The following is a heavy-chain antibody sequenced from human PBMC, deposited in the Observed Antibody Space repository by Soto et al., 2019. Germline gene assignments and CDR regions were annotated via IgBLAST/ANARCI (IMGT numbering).Heavy chain of an antibody. CDR1: GFTFSSYA. V-gene: IGHV3-23*01. D-gene: IGHD6-19*01. CDR2: ISGSGGST. CDR3: AKDMGQWLVEYYFDY. J-gene: IGHJ4*02. Sequence: GGSLRLSCAASGFTFSSYAMSWVRQAPGKGLEWVSAISGSGGSTYYADSVKGRFTISRDNSKNTLYLQMNSLRAEDTAVYYCAKDMGQWLVEYYFDYWGQGTLVTVSS.